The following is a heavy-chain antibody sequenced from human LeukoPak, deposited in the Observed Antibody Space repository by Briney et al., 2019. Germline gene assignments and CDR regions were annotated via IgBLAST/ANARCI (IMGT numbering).Heavy chain of an antibody. D-gene: IGHD6-19*01. CDR1: GYTFTGYY. J-gene: IGHJ4*02. CDR3: ARALAVADPLEY. CDR2: INPNSGDT. Sequence: ASVKVSCKTSGYTFTGYYMHWVRQAPGQGLEWMGRINPNSGDTNYAQKFQGWVTMTRDTSISTAYMELSRLRSDDTAVYYCARALAVADPLEYWGQGTLVTVSS. V-gene: IGHV1-2*04.